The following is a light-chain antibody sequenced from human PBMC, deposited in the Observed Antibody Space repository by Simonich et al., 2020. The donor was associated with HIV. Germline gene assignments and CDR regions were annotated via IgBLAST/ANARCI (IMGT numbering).Light chain of an antibody. CDR3: SSYTSSSTWV. CDR2: DVS. J-gene: IGLJ3*02. Sequence: QSALTQPASVSGSPGQSITIPCTGTSSDVGGYHYVSRYQHHPGKAPKLTIYDVSKRPSGVSNRFSGSKSGNTASLTISGLQAEDEADYYCSSYTSSSTWVFGGGTKLTVL. V-gene: IGLV2-14*03. CDR1: SSDVGGYHY.